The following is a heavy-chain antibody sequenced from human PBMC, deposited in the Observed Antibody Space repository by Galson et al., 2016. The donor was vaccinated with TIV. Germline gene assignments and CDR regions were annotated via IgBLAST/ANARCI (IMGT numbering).Heavy chain of an antibody. J-gene: IGHJ5*02. D-gene: IGHD3-3*01. V-gene: IGHV3-48*04. CDR3: ASARSITVFGVIRRGWFDP. CDR1: GFSFSIHS. Sequence: SLRLSCAASGFSFSIHSMHWVRQAPGKGLEWVSYITSSSDTIYYTDSVKGRFTISRDNAKNSLYLQMNSLRAGDTAVYYCASARSITVFGVIRRGWFDPWGQGTLVTVSS. CDR2: ITSSSDTI.